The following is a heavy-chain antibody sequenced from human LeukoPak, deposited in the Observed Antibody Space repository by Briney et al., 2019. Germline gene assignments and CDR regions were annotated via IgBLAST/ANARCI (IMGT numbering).Heavy chain of an antibody. CDR3: ARGRSSLSRHYYYYMDV. CDR2: INHSGST. V-gene: IGHV4-34*01. D-gene: IGHD6-6*01. CDR1: GGSLSGYY. J-gene: IGHJ6*03. Sequence: PSETLSLTCAVYGGSLSGYYWSWIRQPPGKGLEWIGEINHSGSTNYNPSLKSRVTISVDTSKNQFSLKLSSVTAADTAVYYCARGRSSLSRHYYYYMDVWGKGTTVTVSS.